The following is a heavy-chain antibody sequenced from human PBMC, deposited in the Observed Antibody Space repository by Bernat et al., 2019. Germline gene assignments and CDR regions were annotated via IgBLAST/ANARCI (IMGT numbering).Heavy chain of an antibody. D-gene: IGHD6-13*01. CDR2: ISGSGDYT. V-gene: IGHV3-21*01. CDR1: GFTFSSYS. Sequence: EVQLVESGGGLVKPGGSLRLSCAASGFTFSSYSMNWVRQAPGKGLEWVSSISGSGDYTYYADSVKGRFTISRDNARNSLYLQMNSLRVEDTSVYYYARGDFYTSSLNWGQGTLVTVSS. J-gene: IGHJ4*02. CDR3: ARGDFYTSSLN.